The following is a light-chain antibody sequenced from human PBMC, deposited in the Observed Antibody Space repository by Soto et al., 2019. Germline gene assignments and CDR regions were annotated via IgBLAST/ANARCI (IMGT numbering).Light chain of an antibody. J-gene: IGKJ4*01. CDR3: MQALESPPT. CDR2: MGS. CDR1: QSLLNRNGQNR. Sequence: DIVMTQSPLSLPVTPGEPASISCRSSQSLLNRNGQNRLDWYLQKPGQSPQLLIHMGSIRASGVPDRFSGSGSGTYFTLTISRVEAEDVGVYYCMQALESPPTFGGGTKVEIK. V-gene: IGKV2-28*01.